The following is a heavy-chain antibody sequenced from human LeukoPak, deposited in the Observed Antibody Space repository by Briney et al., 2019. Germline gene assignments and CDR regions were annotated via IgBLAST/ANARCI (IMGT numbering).Heavy chain of an antibody. V-gene: IGHV3-23*01. Sequence: GGSLRLSCAASGFTFSDSAMTWVRQAPGKGLEWVSSISGSGGTAYHADSVKGRFTISRNNSKKTLYLQMNNLRAEDTAFYYCAKDRGIVVVGRFDPWGQGTLVTVSS. CDR2: ISGSGGTA. CDR1: GFTFSDSA. J-gene: IGHJ5*02. CDR3: AKDRGIVVVGRFDP. D-gene: IGHD2-2*01.